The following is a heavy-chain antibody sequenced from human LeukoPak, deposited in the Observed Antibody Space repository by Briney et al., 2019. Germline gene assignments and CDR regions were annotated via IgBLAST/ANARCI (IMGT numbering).Heavy chain of an antibody. CDR1: GYMFTTYG. CDR2: ISAHSGNT. Sequence: RAAVKVSCKTSGYMFTTYGITWVRQAPGQGLQWMGWISAHSGNTKYAERFQGRVTLTTDTSTSTAYLELGSLTSDDTAVYYCARVLPSGGWPLDFDYWGKETQVTVAS. D-gene: IGHD6-25*01. J-gene: IGHJ4*02. V-gene: IGHV1-18*04. CDR3: ARVLPSGGWPLDFDY.